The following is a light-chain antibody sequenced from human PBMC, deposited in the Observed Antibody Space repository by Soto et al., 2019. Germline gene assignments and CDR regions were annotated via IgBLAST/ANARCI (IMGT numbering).Light chain of an antibody. V-gene: IGKV3-20*01. CDR2: AAS. J-gene: IGKJ2*01. CDR1: QSVSSIY. CDR3: QQYGVSPLYT. Sequence: EIVLTQSPGTLSLSPGERATLSCRASQSVSSIYLAWYQQKPGQAPRLLIYAASSRATGVPDRFSGSGSGKDFSLTISRLEPEDVAVYYCQQYGVSPLYTFGQGTKVEI.